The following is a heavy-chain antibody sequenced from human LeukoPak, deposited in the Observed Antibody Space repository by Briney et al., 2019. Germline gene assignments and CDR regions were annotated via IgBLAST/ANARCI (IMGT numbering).Heavy chain of an antibody. D-gene: IGHD3-22*01. V-gene: IGHV3-23*01. CDR3: ARDSYYYDSSGYYPGGMDV. J-gene: IGHJ6*02. Sequence: PGGSLRLSCAASGFTFSSYAMSWVRQAPGKGLEWVSAISGSGGSTYYADSVKGRFTISRDNSKNTLYLQMNSLRAEDTAVYYCARDSYYYDSSGYYPGGMDVWGQGTTVTVSS. CDR1: GFTFSSYA. CDR2: ISGSGGST.